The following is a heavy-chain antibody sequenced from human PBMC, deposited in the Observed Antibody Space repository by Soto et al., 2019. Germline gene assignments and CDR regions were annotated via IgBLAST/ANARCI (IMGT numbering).Heavy chain of an antibody. J-gene: IGHJ5*02. CDR2: MNPDTGYT. V-gene: IGHV1-8*01. CDR3: ARGQWFDP. Sequence: ASVKVSCKASGYTFTSYDMNCVRQAPGQGLEWMGWMNPDTGYTGYAQKFQGRVTMTRNTSISTAYMELSSLRSEDTAVYYCARGQWFDPWGQGTLVTVSS. CDR1: GYTFTSYD.